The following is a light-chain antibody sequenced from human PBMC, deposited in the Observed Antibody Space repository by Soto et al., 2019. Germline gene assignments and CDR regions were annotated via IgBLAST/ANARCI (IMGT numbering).Light chain of an antibody. CDR2: EVN. Sequence: QSALTQPPSASGSPGQSVTISCTGTSSAVAGYNYVSWYQQHPGKAPKLMIYEVNKRPSGVPDRFSGSKSGTTASLTVSGLQAEDKADYYCSSYTGSNDVVFGGGTKVTVL. V-gene: IGLV2-8*01. CDR1: SSAVAGYNY. J-gene: IGLJ2*01. CDR3: SSYTGSNDVV.